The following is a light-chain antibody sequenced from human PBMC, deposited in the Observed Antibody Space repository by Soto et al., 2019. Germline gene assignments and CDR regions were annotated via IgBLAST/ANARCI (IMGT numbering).Light chain of an antibody. J-gene: IGKJ1*01. CDR2: GTS. CDR1: QSLSVSY. Sequence: EMVLTQSPGTLSLSPGDRATLSCRASQSLSVSYIAWYQQRPGQAPRLLSYGTSTRATGIPDRFSGSGSGTDFTLAISRLEPEDFAVYYCHQFGDSPQTFGQGTTVEI. V-gene: IGKV3-20*01. CDR3: HQFGDSPQT.